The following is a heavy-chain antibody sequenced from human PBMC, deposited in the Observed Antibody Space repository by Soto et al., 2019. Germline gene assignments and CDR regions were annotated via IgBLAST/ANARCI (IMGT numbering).Heavy chain of an antibody. CDR1: GLTFRSYW. Sequence: GGSLRLSCAASGLTFRSYWMHWVRQAPGKGLVWVSRINTDGSVAMYVDSVKGRFTISRDNAKNTLYLHMNSLRAEDTAVYYCARDLPGYSYGLHWLDPWGQGTLVTVSS. D-gene: IGHD5-18*01. V-gene: IGHV3-74*03. CDR2: INTDGSVA. CDR3: ARDLPGYSYGLHWLDP. J-gene: IGHJ5*02.